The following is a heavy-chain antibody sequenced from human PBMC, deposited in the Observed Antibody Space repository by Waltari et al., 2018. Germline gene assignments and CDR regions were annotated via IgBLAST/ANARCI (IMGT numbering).Heavy chain of an antibody. V-gene: IGHV4-34*01. CDR3: AGAPYDILTAYGIDY. D-gene: IGHD3-9*01. Sequence: QVQLQQWGAGLFKPSETLSLTCAVYGGSFSGYYWSWFRQPPGKGREWIGEINHSGSTNYNPSVKSRVTISVDTSKNQFSLKLTSVTAADTAVYYCAGAPYDILTAYGIDYWGLGTPVTVSS. J-gene: IGHJ4*02. CDR1: GGSFSGYY. CDR2: INHSGST.